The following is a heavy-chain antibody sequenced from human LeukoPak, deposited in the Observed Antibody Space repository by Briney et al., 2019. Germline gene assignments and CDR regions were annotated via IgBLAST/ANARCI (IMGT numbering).Heavy chain of an antibody. CDR1: GITFSDCY. D-gene: IGHD2/OR15-2a*01. J-gene: IGHJ4*02. CDR2: ISSSGTTI. CDR3: ARLSEGPLSLFDY. V-gene: IGHV3-11*01. Sequence: PGGSLRLSCAASGITFSDCYMSWIRQAPGKGLEWVSYISSSGTTIYFADSMKGRFTISRDNAKNLLYLQMNGLRAEDTAVYYCARLSEGPLSLFDYWGQGILVTVSS.